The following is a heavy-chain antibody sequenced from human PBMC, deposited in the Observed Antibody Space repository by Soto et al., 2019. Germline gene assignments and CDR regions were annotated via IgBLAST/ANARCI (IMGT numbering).Heavy chain of an antibody. D-gene: IGHD6-19*01. CDR1: GFIFSDYW. Sequence: GGSLRLSCAASGFIFSDYWMSWVRQAPGKGLEWVANIKQDGSEKYYVDSVKGRFTISRDNAKNSLYLQMNSLRAEDTAVYYCARDERWLVPESGFDYWGQGTLVTVSS. J-gene: IGHJ4*02. V-gene: IGHV3-7*01. CDR3: ARDERWLVPESGFDY. CDR2: IKQDGSEK.